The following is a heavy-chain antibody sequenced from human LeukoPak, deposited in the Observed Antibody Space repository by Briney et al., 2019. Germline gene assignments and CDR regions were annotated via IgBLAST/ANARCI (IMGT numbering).Heavy chain of an antibody. CDR1: GYTLTELS. Sequence: GASVKVSCKVSGYTLTELSMHWVRQAPGKGLEWMGGFDPEDGETIYAQKFQGRVTMTEDTSTDTAYMKLSSLRSEDTAVYYCATIYEESTTYDAFDIWGQGTMVTVSS. CDR3: ATIYEESTTYDAFDI. J-gene: IGHJ3*02. CDR2: FDPEDGET. V-gene: IGHV1-24*01. D-gene: IGHD2/OR15-2a*01.